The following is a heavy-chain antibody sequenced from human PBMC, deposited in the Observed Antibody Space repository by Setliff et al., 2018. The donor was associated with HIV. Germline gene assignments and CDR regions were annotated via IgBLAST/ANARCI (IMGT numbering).Heavy chain of an antibody. V-gene: IGHV4-39*07. J-gene: IGHJ4*02. CDR2: IYFSGTP. CDR1: GGSINSRSYY. Sequence: SETLSLTCTVSGGSINSRSYYWAWIRQPPGKGLEWVASIYFSGTPYYNPSLKNRVTISVDTSKNQFSLKLSSVTAADTAVYCCARYSPRGYTLTGPYWGQGTLVTVSS. CDR3: ARYSPRGYTLTGPY. D-gene: IGHD6-25*01.